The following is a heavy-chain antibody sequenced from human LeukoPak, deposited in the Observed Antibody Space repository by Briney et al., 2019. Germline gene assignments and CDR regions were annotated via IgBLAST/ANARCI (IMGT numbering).Heavy chain of an antibody. D-gene: IGHD4-17*01. CDR3: AKRPSDYGDYVSYFGH. V-gene: IGHV3-30*18. J-gene: IGHJ4*02. CDR2: ISDDGRSK. Sequence: GGSLRLSCGASGFSFISYGMHWVRQAPGKGLEWVGVISDDGRSKDYADSVKGRFTISRDNSKDTLYLQMNSLRAEDTAVYYCAKRPSDYGDYVSYFGHWGQGTLVTVSS. CDR1: GFSFISYG.